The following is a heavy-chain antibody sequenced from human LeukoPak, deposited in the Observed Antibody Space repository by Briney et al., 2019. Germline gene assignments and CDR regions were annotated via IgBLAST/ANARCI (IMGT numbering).Heavy chain of an antibody. V-gene: IGHV4-39*01. CDR1: GVSISSSSYY. Sequence: SETLSLTCTVAGVSISSSSYYWGWIRQPPGKGLEWIGSIYYSGSTYYNPSLKSRVTISIDTSKNQFSLRLSSVTAADTAVYYCARRLPYVSGLDYWGQGTLVTVSS. J-gene: IGHJ4*02. CDR3: ARRLPYVSGLDY. CDR2: IYYSGST. D-gene: IGHD3-10*01.